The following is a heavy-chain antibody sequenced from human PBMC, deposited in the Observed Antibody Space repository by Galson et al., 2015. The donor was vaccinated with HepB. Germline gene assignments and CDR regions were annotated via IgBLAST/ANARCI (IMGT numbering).Heavy chain of an antibody. CDR2: IIPILGIA. V-gene: IGHV1-69*02. CDR1: GGTFSSYT. D-gene: IGHD3-22*01. Sequence: SVKVSCKASGGTFSSYTISWVRQAPGQGLEWMGRIIPILGIANYAQKFQGRVTITADKSTSTAYMELGSLRSEDTAVYYCASPTPNYDSSGYYYRRDWYFDLWGRGTLVTVSS. CDR3: ASPTPNYDSSGYYYRRDWYFDL. J-gene: IGHJ2*01.